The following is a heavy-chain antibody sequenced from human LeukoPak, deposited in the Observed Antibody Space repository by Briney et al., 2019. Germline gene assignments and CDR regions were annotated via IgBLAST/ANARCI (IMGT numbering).Heavy chain of an antibody. CDR1: GGSISSYY. Sequence: PSETLSLTCTVSGGSISSYYWSWIRQPPGKGLEWIGYIYYSGSTNYNPSLKSRVTISVDTSKNQFSLKLSSVTAADTAVYYCARSHNEPNWFDPWGRGTLVTVSS. CDR3: ARSHNEPNWFDP. D-gene: IGHD1-1*01. V-gene: IGHV4-59*08. CDR2: IYYSGST. J-gene: IGHJ5*02.